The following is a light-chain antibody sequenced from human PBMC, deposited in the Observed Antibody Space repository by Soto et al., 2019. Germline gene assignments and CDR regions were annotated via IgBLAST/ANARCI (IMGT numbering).Light chain of an antibody. V-gene: IGKV3-15*01. J-gene: IGKJ4*01. CDR2: GAS. CDR1: QSVSGN. CDR3: QQYNNWLFT. Sequence: EIVMTQSPATLSVSPGERVTLSCRASQSVSGNLAWYQQKPGQAPRLLIDGASTRASGIPARFSGSGSGTEFTLTISSLQPEDVAVYYCQQYNNWLFTFGGGTRVEIK.